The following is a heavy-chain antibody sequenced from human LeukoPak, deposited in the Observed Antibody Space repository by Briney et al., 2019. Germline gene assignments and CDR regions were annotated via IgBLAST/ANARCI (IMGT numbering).Heavy chain of an antibody. D-gene: IGHD3-22*01. CDR3: ARGELGDRSGFSFFDF. Sequence: SVKVSCKAPRGTFDSYGISWVRQAPGQGLEWMGGVMAIFGGVKYGQKFQGRATITTDASTSTAYMELRSLTSEDTGIYYCARGELGDRSGFSFFDFWGQGTLVTVSS. CDR2: VMAIFGGV. V-gene: IGHV1-69*05. CDR1: RGTFDSYG. J-gene: IGHJ4*02.